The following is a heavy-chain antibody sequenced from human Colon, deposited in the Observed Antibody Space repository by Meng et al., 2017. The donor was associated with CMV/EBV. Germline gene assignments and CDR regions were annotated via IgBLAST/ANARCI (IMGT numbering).Heavy chain of an antibody. J-gene: IGHJ4*02. CDR3: AREGRKAADI. D-gene: IGHD6-6*01. Sequence: GGSLRLSCAASGFTFSDYFMTWIRQAPGKELEWLSYISHTGQALYYADSVKGRFTMSRDNARKSLYLQMNSLRAEDTAIYYCAREGRKAADIWGQGTLVTVSS. CDR1: GFTFSDYF. CDR2: ISHTGQAL. V-gene: IGHV3-11*01.